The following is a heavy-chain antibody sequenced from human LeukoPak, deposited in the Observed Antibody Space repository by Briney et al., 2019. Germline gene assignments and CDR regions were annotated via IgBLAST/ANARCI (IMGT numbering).Heavy chain of an antibody. D-gene: IGHD3-22*01. V-gene: IGHV4-39*02. CDR3: ARGPRYAYDSSALVLDS. J-gene: IGHJ4*02. Sequence: SETLSLTCIVSGGSISTSAYYWGWIRQPPGEGLQWIGSIYYSGNTYYNSSLKSRVTISVDTSTSTAYMELRRLRPSDTAVYYCARGPRYAYDSSALVLDSWGQGTLVTVSS. CDR1: GGSISTSAYY. CDR2: IYYSGNT.